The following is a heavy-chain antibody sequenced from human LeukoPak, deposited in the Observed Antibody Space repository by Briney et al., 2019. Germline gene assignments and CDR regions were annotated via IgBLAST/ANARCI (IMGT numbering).Heavy chain of an antibody. CDR1: GGSISSSSYY. CDR3: ASLTRDLYGMDV. V-gene: IGHV4-39*02. Sequence: SETLSLTCTVSGGSISSSSYYWGWVRQPPRKGLEWIGCIYYSGSTYYHPSLKSRVTLSVDTSKNHFSLKLSSVAAADTALYYCASLTRDLYGMDVWGQGTTVTVSS. D-gene: IGHD2-2*01. J-gene: IGHJ6*02. CDR2: IYYSGST.